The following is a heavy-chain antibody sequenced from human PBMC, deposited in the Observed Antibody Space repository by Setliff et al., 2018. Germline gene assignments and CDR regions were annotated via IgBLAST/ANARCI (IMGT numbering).Heavy chain of an antibody. Sequence: KPSETLSLTCTVYGGSFSDYYWGWIRRSPGKRPEWIAEINQSGNTNYNPSLNSRVSVSVDTPTNQFSLKVFSVTAADTAVYYCRFWSSYYKNDYWAQGTLVTVSS. CDR1: GGSFSDYY. D-gene: IGHD3-3*01. CDR3: RFWSSYYKNDY. J-gene: IGHJ4*02. CDR2: INQSGNT. V-gene: IGHV4-34*01.